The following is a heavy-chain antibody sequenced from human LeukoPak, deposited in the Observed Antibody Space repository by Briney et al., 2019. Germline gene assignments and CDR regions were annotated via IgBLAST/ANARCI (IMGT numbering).Heavy chain of an antibody. CDR1: GFTFSSYW. J-gene: IGHJ1*01. D-gene: IGHD3-22*01. CDR3: ARAARTYDSSGYYYIYFQH. V-gene: IGHV3-21*01. CDR2: ISGSSSYI. Sequence: GGSLRLSCAASGFTFSSYWMHWVRQAPGKGLEWVSSISGSSSYIYYADSVKGRFTISRDNAKNSLFLQMNSLRAEDTAVYYCARAARTYDSSGYYYIYFQHWGQGTLVSVSS.